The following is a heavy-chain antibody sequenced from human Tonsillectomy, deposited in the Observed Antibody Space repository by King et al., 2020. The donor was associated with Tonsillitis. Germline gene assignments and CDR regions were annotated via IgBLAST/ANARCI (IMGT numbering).Heavy chain of an antibody. V-gene: IGHV3-7*03. CDR2: IKHDGSEK. CDR3: AKIGHYYFDL. Sequence: VPLVASGGGLVQPGGSLRLSCAASGFTFSSYWMSWVRQAPGKGLEWVANIKHDGSEKYYVDSMKGRFTISRDNAKNSLYLQMNSLRAEDTAVYYCAKIGHYYFDLWGRGTLVTVSS. J-gene: IGHJ2*01. D-gene: IGHD3-10*01. CDR1: GFTFSSYW.